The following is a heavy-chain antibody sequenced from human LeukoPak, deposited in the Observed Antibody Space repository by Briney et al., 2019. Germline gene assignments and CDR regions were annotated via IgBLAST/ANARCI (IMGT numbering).Heavy chain of an antibody. D-gene: IGHD6-19*01. CDR3: ARDTVIAVAGICVGY. Sequence: GESLRLSCAASGFTFSSYSMNWVRQAPGKGLEWVSSISSSSSYIYYADSERGRFTISRDTAKNSLYMQMNSLRAEDTAVYYRARDTVIAVAGICVGYWGKGTLVTVSA. J-gene: IGHJ4*02. CDR2: ISSSSSYI. V-gene: IGHV3-21*01. CDR1: GFTFSSYS.